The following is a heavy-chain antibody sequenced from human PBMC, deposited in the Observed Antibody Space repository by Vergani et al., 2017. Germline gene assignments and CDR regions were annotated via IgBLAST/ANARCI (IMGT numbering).Heavy chain of an antibody. J-gene: IGHJ6*02. Sequence: QVQLVQSGAEVKKPGASVKVSCKASGYTFTSYAMHWVRQAPGQRLEWMGWINAGNGNTKYSQKFQGRVTITRDTSASTAYMELSSLRSDDTAVYYCARDEENFDPVQYYYGMDVWGQGTTVTVSS. CDR2: INAGNGNT. V-gene: IGHV1-3*01. CDR3: ARDEENFDPVQYYYGMDV. CDR1: GYTFTSYA. D-gene: IGHD3-9*01.